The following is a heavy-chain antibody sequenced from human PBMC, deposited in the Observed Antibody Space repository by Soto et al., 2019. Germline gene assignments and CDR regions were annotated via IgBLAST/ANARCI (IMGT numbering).Heavy chain of an antibody. CDR1: GYTFTSYD. V-gene: IGHV1-8*01. CDR2: MNPNSGNT. CDR3: ARRGATQYYYYGMDV. J-gene: IGHJ6*02. D-gene: IGHD1-26*01. Sequence: SVKVSCKASGYTFTSYDINWVRQATGQGLEWMGWMNPNSGNTGYAQKFQGRVTMTRNTSISTAYMELSSLRSEDTAVYYCARRGATQYYYYGMDVWGQGTTVTVSS.